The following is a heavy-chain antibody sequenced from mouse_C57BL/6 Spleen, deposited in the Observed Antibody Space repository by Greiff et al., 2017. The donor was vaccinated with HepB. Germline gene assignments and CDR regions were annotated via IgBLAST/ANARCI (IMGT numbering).Heavy chain of an antibody. CDR3: ARSVITTVVALYYYAMDY. V-gene: IGHV1-72*01. Sequence: QVQLQQPGAELVKPGASVKLSCKASGYTFTSYWMQWVKQRPGQGLEWIGRIDPNSGGTKYNEKFKSKATLTVDKPSSTAYMQLSSLTSEDSAVYYCARSVITTVVALYYYAMDYWGQGTSVTVSS. CDR2: IDPNSGGT. D-gene: IGHD1-1*01. CDR1: GYTFTSYW. J-gene: IGHJ4*01.